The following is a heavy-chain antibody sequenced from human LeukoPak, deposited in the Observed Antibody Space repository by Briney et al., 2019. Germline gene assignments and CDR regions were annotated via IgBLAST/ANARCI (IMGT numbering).Heavy chain of an antibody. CDR1: GFTVSSNY. CDR3: ARGGWDAFDI. V-gene: IGHV3-53*01. D-gene: IGHD2-15*01. J-gene: IGHJ3*02. CDR2: IYSGGST. Sequence: GGSLRLSCAASGFTVSSNYMSWVRQAPGNGLEWVSVIYSGGSTYYADSVKGRFTISRDNSMNTLYLQMNSLRVEDTAVYYCARGGWDAFDIWGQGTTVTVSS.